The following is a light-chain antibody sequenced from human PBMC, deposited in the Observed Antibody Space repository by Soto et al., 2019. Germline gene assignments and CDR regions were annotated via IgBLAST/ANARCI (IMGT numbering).Light chain of an antibody. CDR3: QQSNNWPYT. Sequence: IVGTHSPATLSVSPGERDTLSCRASQSVRDNLAWYQQKPGQAPRRLIYGASTRATGIPARFSGSGSGTEFTLTINSLQSEDFALYFCQQSNNWPYTFGQGTKMEI. CDR2: GAS. V-gene: IGKV3-15*01. CDR1: QSVRDN. J-gene: IGKJ2*01.